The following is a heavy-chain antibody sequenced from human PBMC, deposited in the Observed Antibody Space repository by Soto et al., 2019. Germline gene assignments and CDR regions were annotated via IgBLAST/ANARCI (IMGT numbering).Heavy chain of an antibody. CDR3: AREGSSNSCYCCPGWVSLYY. CDR1: GGSISSGGYY. J-gene: IGHJ4*02. CDR2: IYYSGST. D-gene: IGHD2-2*01. V-gene: IGHV4-31*03. Sequence: SETLSLTCTFSGGSISSGGYYWSGIRQHPGKGLEWIGYIYYSGSTYYNPSLKSRVTISVDTSKNQFSLKLSSVTAADTAVYYCAREGSSNSCYCCPGWVSLYYWGQGTLVTVSS.